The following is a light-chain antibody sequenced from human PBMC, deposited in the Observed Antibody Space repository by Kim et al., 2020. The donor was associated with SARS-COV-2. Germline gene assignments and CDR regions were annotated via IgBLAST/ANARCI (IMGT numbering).Light chain of an antibody. CDR1: KLGDKY. V-gene: IGLV3-1*01. CDR2: QHN. J-gene: IGLJ2*01. Sequence: VSQEQTASITCSGDKLGDKYACWYQQKPGQSPVLVIYQHNKRPSGIPERFSGSNSGNTATLTISGTQAMDEADYYCQAWDSSTVVFGEGTQLTVL. CDR3: QAWDSSTVV.